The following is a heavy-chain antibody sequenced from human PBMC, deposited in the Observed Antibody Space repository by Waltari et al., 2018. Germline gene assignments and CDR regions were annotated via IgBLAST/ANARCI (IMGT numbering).Heavy chain of an antibody. Sequence: QVQLQQWGAGLLKPSETLSLTCAVYGGSFSGYYWSWIRQPPGKGLEWIGEINHSGSTNDNPSLKIRVTISVDTSKNQFSLKLSSVTAEDTAVYYCAKELTSVYGSSWTAAGGGAFDIWGQGTMVTVSS. V-gene: IGHV4-34*01. CDR3: AKELTSVYGSSWTAAGGGAFDI. CDR2: INHSGST. J-gene: IGHJ3*02. CDR1: GGSFSGYY. D-gene: IGHD6-13*01.